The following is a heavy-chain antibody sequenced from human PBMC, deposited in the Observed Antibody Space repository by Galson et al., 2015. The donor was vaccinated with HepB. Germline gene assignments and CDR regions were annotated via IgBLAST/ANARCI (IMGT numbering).Heavy chain of an antibody. Sequence: LRLSCAASGFTSSSYGMHWVRQAPGKGLEWVAVIWYDGSNKYYADSVKGRSTISRDNSKNTLYLQMNSLRAEDTAVYYCAREYPPATGRYYGMDVWGQGTTVTVSS. D-gene: IGHD5-12*01. CDR1: GFTSSSYG. CDR2: IWYDGSNK. CDR3: AREYPPATGRYYGMDV. V-gene: IGHV3-33*01. J-gene: IGHJ6*02.